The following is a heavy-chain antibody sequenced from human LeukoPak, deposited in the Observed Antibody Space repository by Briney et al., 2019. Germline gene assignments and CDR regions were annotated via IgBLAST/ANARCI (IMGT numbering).Heavy chain of an antibody. CDR1: GFTFSDYY. V-gene: IGHV3-11*01. CDR2: ISSSGSTI. J-gene: IGHJ4*02. D-gene: IGHD6-13*01. CDR3: ARDQIAPGIAAAGPDY. Sequence: GGSLRLSCAASGFTFSDYYMSWIRQAPGKGLEWVSYISSSGSTIYYADSVKGRFTISRDNAKNSLYLQMNSLRAEDTAVYYCARDQIAPGIAAAGPDYWGQGTLVTVSS.